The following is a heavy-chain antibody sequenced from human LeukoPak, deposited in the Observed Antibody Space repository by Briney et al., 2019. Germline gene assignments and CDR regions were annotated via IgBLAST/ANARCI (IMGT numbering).Heavy chain of an antibody. Sequence: GGSLRLSCAASGFTFSNAWMTWVRQAPGKGLEWVARVKSERDGGTIDYAAPVKGRFTISRDDSKDTLYLQMNSLEIEDAAVYYCTTVGSAWNFDYWGQGTLVTVSS. V-gene: IGHV3-15*01. D-gene: IGHD6-25*01. CDR2: VKSERDGGTI. CDR3: TTVGSAWNFDY. J-gene: IGHJ4*02. CDR1: GFTFSNAW.